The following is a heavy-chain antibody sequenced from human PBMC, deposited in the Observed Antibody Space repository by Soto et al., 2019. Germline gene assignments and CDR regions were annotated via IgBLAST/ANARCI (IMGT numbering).Heavy chain of an antibody. V-gene: IGHV1-8*01. CDR2: MNPNSGKT. CDR1: GYTFTSYD. CDR3: GRTLYGDTVDY. J-gene: IGHJ4*02. Sequence: QVQLVQSGAEVKKPGASVKVSCKASGYTFTSYDINWVRQATGQGHEWMGRMNPNSGKTGYAQKFQVRVTITRNTSISTAYTELGSLRSEATAGYYCGRTLYGDTVDYWGQGTLVTVSS. D-gene: IGHD4-17*01.